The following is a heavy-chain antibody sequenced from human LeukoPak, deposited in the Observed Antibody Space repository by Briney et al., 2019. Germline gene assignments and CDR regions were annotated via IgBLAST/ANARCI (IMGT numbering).Heavy chain of an antibody. D-gene: IGHD3-10*01. CDR3: AKVGVRGVIISYFDY. J-gene: IGHJ4*02. Sequence: VRQAPGKGLEWVSAISGSGGSTYYADSVKGRFTISRDNSKNTLYLQMNSLRAEDTAVYYCAKVGVRGVIISYFDYWGQGTLVTVSS. V-gene: IGHV3-23*01. CDR2: ISGSGGST.